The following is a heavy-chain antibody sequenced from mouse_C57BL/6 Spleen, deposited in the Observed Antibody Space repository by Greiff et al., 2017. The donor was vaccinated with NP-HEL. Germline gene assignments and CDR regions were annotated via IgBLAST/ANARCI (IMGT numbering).Heavy chain of an antibody. J-gene: IGHJ2*01. CDR3: SRKLWLKGGFDY. D-gene: IGHD2-2*01. CDR1: GFTFSDYG. Sequence: EVMLVESGGGLVKPGGSLKLSCAASGFTFSDYGMHWVRQAPEKGLEWVAYISSGSSTIYYADTVKGRFTISRDNAKNTLFLQMTSLRSEDTAMYYWSRKLWLKGGFDYWGQGTTLTVSS. V-gene: IGHV5-17*01. CDR2: ISSGSSTI.